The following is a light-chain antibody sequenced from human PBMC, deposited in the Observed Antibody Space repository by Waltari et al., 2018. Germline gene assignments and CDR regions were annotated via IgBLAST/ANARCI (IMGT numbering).Light chain of an antibody. J-gene: IGLJ2*01. CDR1: TPNIGRNT. Sequence: QSALTQPPSASGTPGQRVTISCSGSTPNIGRNTVTWYQQLPGTAPKLLIYNNNQRPSGVPDRFSGSKSGTSASLAISGLQSEDEADYYCAAWDDSLNVSFGGGTKLTVL. CDR3: AAWDDSLNVS. CDR2: NNN. V-gene: IGLV1-44*01.